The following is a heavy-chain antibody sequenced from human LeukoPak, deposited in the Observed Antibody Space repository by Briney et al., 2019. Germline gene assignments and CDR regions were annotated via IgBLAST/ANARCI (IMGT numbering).Heavy chain of an antibody. D-gene: IGHD2-21*01. J-gene: IGHJ5*02. CDR1: GYTFTKSL. CDR2: INPQGDIT. Sequence: GASVKVSCKTSGYTFTKSLIHWVRQAPGQGLESMGTINPQGDITNYAQRFQGRITLTEDTSTSTVYMELSSLTSEDTAVYYCARPSYCVADNCGYWLDPRGPGTLVTVSS. CDR3: ARPSYCVADNCGYWLDP. V-gene: IGHV1-46*01.